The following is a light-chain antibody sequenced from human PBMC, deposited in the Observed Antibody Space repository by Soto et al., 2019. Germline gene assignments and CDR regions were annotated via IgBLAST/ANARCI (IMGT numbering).Light chain of an antibody. CDR3: CAYATGSTVV. Sequence: QSALTQPASVSGSPGQSITISCTGTSSDVGSHSLVSWYQQHPGKAPKLIIYEGSKRPSGVVNRFSGSKSGNTASLTISGLQAEDEADYYFCAYATGSTVVFGGGTQLTVL. CDR2: EGS. CDR1: SSDVGSHSL. V-gene: IGLV2-23*01. J-gene: IGLJ2*01.